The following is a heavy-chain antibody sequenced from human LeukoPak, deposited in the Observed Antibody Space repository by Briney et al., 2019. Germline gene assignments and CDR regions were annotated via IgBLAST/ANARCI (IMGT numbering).Heavy chain of an antibody. CDR1: GFTYSSYA. J-gene: IGHJ4*02. V-gene: IGHV3-23*01. CDR3: EAGIGDY. CDR2: ISGSGRST. D-gene: IGHD6-13*01. Sequence: GGSLRLSCAASGFTYSSYAMSWVRQAPGKGLEWVSAISGSGRSTYYADSVKGRFTISRDNSKNTLYLQMSSLRAEDTAVYYCEAGIGDYWGQGALLTVSS.